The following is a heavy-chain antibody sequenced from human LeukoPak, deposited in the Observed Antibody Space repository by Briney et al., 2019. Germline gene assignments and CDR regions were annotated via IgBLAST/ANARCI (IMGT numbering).Heavy chain of an antibody. Sequence: GGSLRLSCAASGFTFSSYSMNWVRQAPGKGLEWVSSISSSSSYIYYADSVKGLFTISRDNAKNSLYLQMNSLRVEDTAVYYCAREGWDLNALDIWGQGTMVTVSP. CDR1: GFTFSSYS. CDR3: AREGWDLNALDI. J-gene: IGHJ3*02. CDR2: ISSSSSYI. D-gene: IGHD1-26*01. V-gene: IGHV3-21*01.